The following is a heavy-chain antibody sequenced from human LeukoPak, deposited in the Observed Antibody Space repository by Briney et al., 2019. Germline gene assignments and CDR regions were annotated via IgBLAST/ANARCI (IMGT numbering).Heavy chain of an antibody. Sequence: GGSLRLSCAASGFTFDDYGMSRVRQAPGKGLEWVSGINWNGGSTGYADSVKGRFTISRDNAKNSLYLQMNSLRAEDTALYYCARDRGVDTAMVNWFDPWGQGTLVTVSS. CDR1: GFTFDDYG. D-gene: IGHD5-18*01. CDR3: ARDRGVDTAMVNWFDP. CDR2: INWNGGST. V-gene: IGHV3-20*04. J-gene: IGHJ5*02.